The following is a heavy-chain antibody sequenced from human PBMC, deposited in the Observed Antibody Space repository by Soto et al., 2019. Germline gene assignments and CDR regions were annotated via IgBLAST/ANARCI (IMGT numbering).Heavy chain of an antibody. CDR2: IYYSGST. Sequence: GSLRLSCTVSGGSISSSSYYWGWIRQPPGKGLEWIGSIYYSGSTYYNPSLKSRVTISVDTSKNQFSLKLSSVTAADTAVYYCATKTTEASMPDAFDIWGQGTMVTVSS. D-gene: IGHD2-2*01. CDR3: ATKTTEASMPDAFDI. J-gene: IGHJ3*02. CDR1: GGSISSSSYY. V-gene: IGHV4-39*01.